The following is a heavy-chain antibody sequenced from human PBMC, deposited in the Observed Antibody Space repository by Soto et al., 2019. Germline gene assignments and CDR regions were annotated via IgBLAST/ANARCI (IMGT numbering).Heavy chain of an antibody. Sequence: QVQLVQSGAEVKKPGASVKVSCKASGYTFTTYGINWVRQAPGQGLEWMGWISAYNGNTNYAQKLQGRVTMTTDTXXXXXXXXXXXLXSDDTAVYYCARDRGQWLSKGEFDPWGQGTLVTVSS. CDR1: GYTFTTYG. D-gene: IGHD6-19*01. CDR3: ARDRGQWLSKGEFDP. CDR2: ISAYNGNT. J-gene: IGHJ5*02. V-gene: IGHV1-18*01.